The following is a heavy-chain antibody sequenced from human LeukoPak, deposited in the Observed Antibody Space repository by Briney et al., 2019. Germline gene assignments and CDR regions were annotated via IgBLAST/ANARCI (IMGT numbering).Heavy chain of an antibody. CDR1: GGSISSGDYY. CDR3: ARDSSGWYSDY. V-gene: IGHV4-30-4*01. CDR2: IYYSGST. D-gene: IGHD6-19*01. J-gene: IGHJ4*02. Sequence: SQTLSLTCTVSGGSISSGDYYWSWIRQPPGEGLEWIGYIYYSGSTYYNPSLKSRVTISVDTSKNQFSLKLGSVTTADTAVYYCARDSSGWYSDYWGQGTLVTVSS.